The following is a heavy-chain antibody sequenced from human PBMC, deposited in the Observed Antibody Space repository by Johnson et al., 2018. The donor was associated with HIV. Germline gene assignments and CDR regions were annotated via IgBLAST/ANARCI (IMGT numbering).Heavy chain of an antibody. CDR2: INWNGGST. D-gene: IGHD1-26*01. V-gene: IGHV3-20*04. Sequence: MQLVESGGGVVRPGGSLRLSCAASGFTFDDYGMSWVRQAPGKGLEWVSGINWNGGSTGYADSVKGRFTISRDNAKNSLYLQMNSLRAEDTALYYCAKDLFRWELLPRAFDIWGQGTMVTVSA. CDR3: AKDLFRWELLPRAFDI. CDR1: GFTFDDYG. J-gene: IGHJ3*02.